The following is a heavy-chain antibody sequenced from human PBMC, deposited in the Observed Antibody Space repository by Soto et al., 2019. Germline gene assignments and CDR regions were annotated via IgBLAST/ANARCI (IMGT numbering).Heavy chain of an antibody. CDR1: GGSISSYY. J-gene: IGHJ6*03. V-gene: IGHV4-59*08. CDR2: IYYSGST. CDR3: ARTPKRGQLNGSFKRGYYYYMDV. D-gene: IGHD5-18*01. Sequence: QVQLQESGPGLVKPSETLSLTCTVSGGSISSYYWSWIRQPPGKGLEWIGYIYYSGSTNYNPSLKSRVTISVDTSKNQFSLKLSSVTAADTAVYYCARTPKRGQLNGSFKRGYYYYMDVWGKGTTVTVSS.